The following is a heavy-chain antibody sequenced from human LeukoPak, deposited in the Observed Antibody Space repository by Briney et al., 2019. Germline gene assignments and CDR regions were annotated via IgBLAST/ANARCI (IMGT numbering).Heavy chain of an antibody. V-gene: IGHV1-2*06. CDR1: GYTFTDYY. CDR3: ATDLSSTSNWELDY. J-gene: IGHJ4*02. Sequence: GASVKVSCKTSGYTFTDYYIHWVRQAPGQGLEWMGRINPNSGDTYYEQNFQGRVTMTRDTSTSTAYTELSGLRSDDTAVYYCATDLSSTSNWELDYWGQGTLVTVSS. CDR2: INPNSGDT. D-gene: IGHD7-27*01.